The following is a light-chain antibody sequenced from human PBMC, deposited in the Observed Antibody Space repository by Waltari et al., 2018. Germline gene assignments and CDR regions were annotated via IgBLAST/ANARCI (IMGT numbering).Light chain of an antibody. CDR3: QTGGHGTWV. V-gene: IGLV4-69*01. CDR1: SGHSSNV. J-gene: IGLJ3*02. CDR2: VNSDGSH. Sequence: QLVVTQSPSASAPLGASVKLTCTLSSGHSSNVIAWLQQRPEKGPRYLMKVNSDGSHSKGDGIRDRFSGSSSGAERYLTISSRQSDDEADYYCQTGGHGTWVFGGGTKLTVL.